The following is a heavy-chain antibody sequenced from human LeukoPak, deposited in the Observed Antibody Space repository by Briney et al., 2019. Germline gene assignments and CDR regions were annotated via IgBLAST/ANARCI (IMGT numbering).Heavy chain of an antibody. V-gene: IGHV3-7*01. CDR3: ARVVPPLYYFDY. CDR2: IKQDGSEK. J-gene: IGHJ4*02. Sequence: QPGGSLRLSCAASGFTFSSSWMSWVRQAPGKGLEWVANIKQDGSEKYYVDSVKGRFTISRDNAKNSLYLQMNSLRAEDTAVYFCARVVPPLYYFDYWGQGTLVTVSS. D-gene: IGHD3-10*01. CDR1: GFTFSSSW.